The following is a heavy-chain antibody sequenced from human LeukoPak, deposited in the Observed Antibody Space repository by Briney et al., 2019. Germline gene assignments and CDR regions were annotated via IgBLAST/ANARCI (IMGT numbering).Heavy chain of an antibody. CDR2: ISYDGSNK. J-gene: IGHJ4*02. D-gene: IGHD5-18*01. V-gene: IGHV3-30*01. Sequence: GGSLRLSCAASGFTFSSYAMHWVGQAPGKGLEWVAVISYDGSNKYYADSVKGRFTISRDNSKNTLYLQMNSLRAEDTAVYYCAREKYSYGFDYWGQGTLVTVSS. CDR1: GFTFSSYA. CDR3: AREKYSYGFDY.